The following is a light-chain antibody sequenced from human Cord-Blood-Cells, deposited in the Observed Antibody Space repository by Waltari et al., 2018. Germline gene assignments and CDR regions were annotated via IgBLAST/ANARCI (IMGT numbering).Light chain of an antibody. CDR2: EVS. CDR3: SSYAGSNWV. Sequence: ALPQPPPPSGSPGPPVTIPCTGTTGAVGGYTYVSWYQQHPGKAPTLMIYEVSKRPSGVPDRFAGSKSGNTASLTVSGLQAEDEADYYCSSYAGSNWVFGGGTKLTVL. CDR1: TGAVGGYTY. V-gene: IGLV2-8*01. J-gene: IGLJ3*02.